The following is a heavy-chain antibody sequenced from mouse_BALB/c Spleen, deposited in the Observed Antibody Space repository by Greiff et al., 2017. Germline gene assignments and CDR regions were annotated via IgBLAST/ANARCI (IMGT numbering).Heavy chain of an antibody. J-gene: IGHJ1*01. CDR2: ISDGGSYT. Sequence: DVMLVESGGGLVKPGGSLKLSCAASGFTFSDYYMYWVRQTPEKRLEWVATISDGGSYTYYPDSVKGRFTISRDNAKNNLYLQMSSLKSEDTAMYYCARDRYGYFDVWGAGTTVTVSS. CDR1: GFTFSDYY. CDR3: ARDRYGYFDV. V-gene: IGHV5-4*02.